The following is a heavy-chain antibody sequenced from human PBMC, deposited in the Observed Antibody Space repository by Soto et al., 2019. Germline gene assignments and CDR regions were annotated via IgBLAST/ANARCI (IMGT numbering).Heavy chain of an antibody. CDR3: AKDRGSGWNYYGMDV. J-gene: IGHJ6*02. CDR2: TSSDGSNK. D-gene: IGHD6-19*01. V-gene: IGHV3-30*18. Sequence: LRLSCAASGFTFSSYGMHWVRQAPGKGLEWVAVTSSDGSNKYYADSVKGRYTISRDNSKNTLYLQMNSLRAEDTALYYCAKDRGSGWNYYGMDVWGQGTTVTVSS. CDR1: GFTFSSYG.